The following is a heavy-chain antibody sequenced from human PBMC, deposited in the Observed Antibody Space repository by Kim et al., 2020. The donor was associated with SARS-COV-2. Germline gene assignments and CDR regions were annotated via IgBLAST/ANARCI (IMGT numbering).Heavy chain of an antibody. J-gene: IGHJ4*02. V-gene: IGHV3-30*01. D-gene: IGHD2-2*01. CDR3: ARDSRDRSSSHYSVY. Sequence: TVKCRFTIPRDNSKNTLYLQMNSLRAEDTAVYYCARDSRDRSSSHYSVYSGQGTLVTVSS.